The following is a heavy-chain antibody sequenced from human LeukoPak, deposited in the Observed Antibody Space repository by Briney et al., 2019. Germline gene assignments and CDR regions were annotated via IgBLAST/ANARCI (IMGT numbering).Heavy chain of an antibody. CDR1: GGTFSSYA. D-gene: IGHD6-13*01. CDR3: ARDQEGSSWYNY. Sequence: SVKVSCKASGGTFSSYAISWVRQAPGQGLEWMGRIIPILGIANYAQKFQGRVTITADKSTSTAYMELSRLRSEDTAVYYCARDQEGSSWYNYWGQGTLVTVSS. J-gene: IGHJ4*02. V-gene: IGHV1-69*04. CDR2: IIPILGIA.